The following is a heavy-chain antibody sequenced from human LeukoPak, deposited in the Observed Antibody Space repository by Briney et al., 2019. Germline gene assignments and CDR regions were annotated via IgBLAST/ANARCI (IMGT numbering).Heavy chain of an antibody. J-gene: IGHJ4*02. Sequence: ASVKVSCKASGYTFTSYGISWVRQAPGQGLEWMGWISAYNGNTNYAQKLQGRVTMTTDTSTSIAYMELRSLRSDDTAVYYCARDRAYYYDSSGKAFDYWGQGTLVTVSS. V-gene: IGHV1-18*01. CDR2: ISAYNGNT. CDR3: ARDRAYYYDSSGKAFDY. D-gene: IGHD3-22*01. CDR1: GYTFTSYG.